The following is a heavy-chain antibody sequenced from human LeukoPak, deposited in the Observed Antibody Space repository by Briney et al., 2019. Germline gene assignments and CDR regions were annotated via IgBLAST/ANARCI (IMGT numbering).Heavy chain of an antibody. J-gene: IGHJ4*02. CDR2: INPNSGGT. CDR1: GYTFTGYY. V-gene: IGHV1-2*02. CDR3: ARAYYGSGEYDY. Sequence: ASVKVSCKASGYTFTGYYMHWVRQAPGQGLEWMGWINPNSGGTNYAQKFQGRVTMTRDTSISTAYMELSSLRSEDTAVYYCARAYYGSGEYDYWGQGTLVTVSS. D-gene: IGHD3-10*01.